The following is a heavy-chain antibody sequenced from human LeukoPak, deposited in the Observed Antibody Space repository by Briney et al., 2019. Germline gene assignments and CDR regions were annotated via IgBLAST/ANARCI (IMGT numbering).Heavy chain of an antibody. J-gene: IGHJ4*02. CDR3: ARGNTAMAQHWFDY. CDR2: LWYDGSNK. CDR1: GFTVSSYG. Sequence: PGRSLRLSCAASGFTVSSYGMHWVRQAPGKGLEWVAVLWYDGSNKYYADSVKGRFTISRDNSKNTLYLQMNSLRAEDTAVYYCARGNTAMAQHWFDYWGQGTLVTVSS. V-gene: IGHV3-33*01. D-gene: IGHD5-18*01.